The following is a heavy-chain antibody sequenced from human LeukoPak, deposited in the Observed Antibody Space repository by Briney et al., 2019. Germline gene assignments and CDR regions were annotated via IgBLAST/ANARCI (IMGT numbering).Heavy chain of an antibody. CDR3: ARDSSYAFDI. CDR1: GFTFSSYS. CDR2: MSSSGGNI. Sequence: PGGSLRLSCAASGFTFSSYSMNWVRQAPGMGLEWVSYMSSSGGNIYYADSVKGRLTISRDNAKNSLYLQMNSLRDEDTAVYYCARDSSYAFDIWGQGTMVTVSS. J-gene: IGHJ3*02. V-gene: IGHV3-48*02.